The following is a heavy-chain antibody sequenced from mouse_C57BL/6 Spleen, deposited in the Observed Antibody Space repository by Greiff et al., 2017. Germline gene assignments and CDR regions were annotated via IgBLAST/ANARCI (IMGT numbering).Heavy chain of an antibody. CDR3: AREGVYYGNYGGFDY. D-gene: IGHD2-1*01. CDR1: GYAFSSYW. V-gene: IGHV1-80*01. J-gene: IGHJ2*01. Sequence: VKLMESGAELVKPGASVKISCKASGYAFSSYWMNWVKQRPGKGLEWIGQIYPGDGDTNYNGKFKGKATLTADKSSSTAYMQLSSLTSEDSAVYFCAREGVYYGNYGGFDYWGQGTTLTVSS. CDR2: IYPGDGDT.